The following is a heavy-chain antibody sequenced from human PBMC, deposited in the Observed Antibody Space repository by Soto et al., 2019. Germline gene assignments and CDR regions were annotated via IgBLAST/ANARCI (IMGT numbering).Heavy chain of an antibody. D-gene: IGHD4-17*01. Sequence: QLLESGGGLVQPGGSLRLSCEASGFSFRSYALSWVRQAPGKGLEWVSTFSAGGRAYYADSVRGRFTIAKDTSKNPLLLQARRLRAEDTAVYYCAKESMPEHYGDTLSASWGQGTRVTVSS. V-gene: IGHV3-23*01. CDR2: FSAGGRA. CDR3: AKESMPEHYGDTLSAS. J-gene: IGHJ5*02. CDR1: GFSFRSYA.